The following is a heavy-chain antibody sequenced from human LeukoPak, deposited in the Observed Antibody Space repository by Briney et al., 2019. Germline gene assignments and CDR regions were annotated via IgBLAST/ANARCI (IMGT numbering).Heavy chain of an antibody. D-gene: IGHD2/OR15-2a*01. CDR1: GFSLSTSGVG. CDR3: AHSGEGPSSMGVDY. Sequence: SGPTLVNPTQTLTLTCTFSGFSLSTSGVGVGWMRQPPGKALERLALIYWDDDKRYSPSLKSRLTITKDTSKNQVVLTMTNMDPVDTATYYCAHSGEGPSSMGVDYWGQGTLVTVSS. J-gene: IGHJ4*02. V-gene: IGHV2-5*02. CDR2: IYWDDDK.